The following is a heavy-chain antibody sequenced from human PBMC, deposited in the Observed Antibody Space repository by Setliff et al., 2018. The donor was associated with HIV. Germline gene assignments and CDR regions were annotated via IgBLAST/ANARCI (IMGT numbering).Heavy chain of an antibody. Sequence: ASVKVSCKASGYTFNRYGISWVRQAPGQGLEWMGWISGYNGNTKYVQNLQGRVTMSTDTSTSTVYMELRSLRSDDTAVYYWARVRGVRSYVDSWGQGTPVTVSS. V-gene: IGHV1-18*01. J-gene: IGHJ4*02. D-gene: IGHD3-10*01. CDR3: ARVRGVRSYVDS. CDR1: GYTFNRYG. CDR2: ISGYNGNT.